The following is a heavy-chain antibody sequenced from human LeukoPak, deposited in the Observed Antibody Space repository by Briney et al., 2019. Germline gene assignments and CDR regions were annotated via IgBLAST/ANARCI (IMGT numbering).Heavy chain of an antibody. J-gene: IGHJ4*02. CDR2: NSGSGGST. D-gene: IGHD1-1*01. CDR1: GFTFSTCA. V-gene: IGHV3-23*01. Sequence: PGGSLRLSCAASGFTFSTCAMGWVRQAPGKGLGWVSANSGSGGSTYYADSVKGRFTISRDNSKSTLYLQMNSLRAEDTAVYYCAKDRFPNDGNWDLDYWGQGTLVTVSS. CDR3: AKDRFPNDGNWDLDY.